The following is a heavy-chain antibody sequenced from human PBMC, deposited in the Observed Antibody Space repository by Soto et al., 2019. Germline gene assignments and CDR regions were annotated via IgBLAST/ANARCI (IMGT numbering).Heavy chain of an antibody. CDR1: GGAVSSGSYY. CDR2: IYYNGNT. Sequence: SETLSLTCTVSGGAVSSGSYYWSWIRQPPGKGLEWIGFIYYNGNTNHNPSLKSRVTISIDTSKNQFSLKLRSVTAADTAVYYCARSDGRYWGQGTLVTVSS. J-gene: IGHJ4*02. CDR3: ARSDGRY. V-gene: IGHV4-61*01.